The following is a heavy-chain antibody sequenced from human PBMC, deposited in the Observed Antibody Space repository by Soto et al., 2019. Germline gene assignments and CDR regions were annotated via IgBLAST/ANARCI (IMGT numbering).Heavy chain of an antibody. CDR2: VSANGQGI. J-gene: IGHJ4*02. CDR3: AKDRHYPRDYFHY. Sequence: VGSLRLSCAASGFTFSSSAISWVRQAPGKGLEWVLAVSANGQGIYYADSVRGRFTISRDNSKNTVFLHMDSLSAEDTAVYYCAKDRHYPRDYFHYWGQGTLVTVSS. D-gene: IGHD3-10*01. V-gene: IGHV3-23*01. CDR1: GFTFSSSA.